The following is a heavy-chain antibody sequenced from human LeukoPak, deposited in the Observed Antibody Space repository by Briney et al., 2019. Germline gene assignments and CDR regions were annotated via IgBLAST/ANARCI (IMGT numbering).Heavy chain of an antibody. CDR3: ARTTEDCSSTSCYQYWFDP. Sequence: SETLSLTCTVSGYSIGNGYYWSWIRQPPGKGLEWIGYIYYSGSTNYNPSLKSRVTVSVDTSKNQFSLKLNSVTAADTAVYYCARTTEDCSSTSCYQYWFDPWGQGTLVTVSS. CDR2: IYYSGST. J-gene: IGHJ5*02. D-gene: IGHD2-2*01. V-gene: IGHV4-61*01. CDR1: GYSIGNGYY.